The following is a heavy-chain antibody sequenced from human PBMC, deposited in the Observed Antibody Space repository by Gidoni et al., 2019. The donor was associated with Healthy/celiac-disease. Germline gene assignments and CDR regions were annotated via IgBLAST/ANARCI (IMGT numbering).Heavy chain of an antibody. J-gene: IGHJ4*02. CDR2: IYHSRST. CDR3: ARDRHYGTAVAGAFDY. V-gene: IGHV4-4*02. Sequence: QVQLQESGPGLVKPSGTLSLTCAVSGGSIHSSNWWSWVRQPPGKGLEWIGEIYHSRSTNYNPSLKSRVTISVDKSKNQFSLKLSSVTAAYTAVYYCARDRHYGTAVAGAFDYWGQGTLVTVSS. D-gene: IGHD6-19*01. CDR1: GGSIHSSNW.